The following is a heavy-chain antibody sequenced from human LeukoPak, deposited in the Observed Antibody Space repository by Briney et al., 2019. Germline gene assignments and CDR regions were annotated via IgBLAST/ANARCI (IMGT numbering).Heavy chain of an antibody. J-gene: IGHJ4*02. CDR3: AREPFWSGYYSNLHFDY. CDR1: EFTFSSYN. Sequence: GSLRLSCAASEFTFSSYNMNWVRQAPGKGPEWVSSISSSSKYIYYADSVKGRFTISRDNAKNSLYLQMNSLRAEDTAVYYCAREPFWSGYYSNLHFDYWGQGTLVTVSS. CDR2: ISSSSKYI. V-gene: IGHV3-21*01. D-gene: IGHD3-3*01.